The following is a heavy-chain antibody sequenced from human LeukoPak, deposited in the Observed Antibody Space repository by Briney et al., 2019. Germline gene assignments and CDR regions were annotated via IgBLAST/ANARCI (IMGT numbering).Heavy chain of an antibody. V-gene: IGHV1-2*02. J-gene: IGHJ5*02. CDR2: ISPKSGGT. CDR3: ARGVAANGRLDP. CDR1: GYSFTDYY. Sequence: GASLKVSCKTSGYSFTDYYIHWVRQAPGQGLEWLGWISPKSGGTNYAQKFQDSVSLTRDTSIDTAYMELTSLRLDDTAIYYCARGVAANGRLDPWGQGSLIIVSS. D-gene: IGHD2-15*01.